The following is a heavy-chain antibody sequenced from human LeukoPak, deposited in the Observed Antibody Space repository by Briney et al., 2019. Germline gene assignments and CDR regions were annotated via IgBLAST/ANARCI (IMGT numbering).Heavy chain of an antibody. J-gene: IGHJ1*01. V-gene: IGHV3-7*01. CDR2: IKPDGSDK. CDR3: AREGFPPGVRL. CDR1: GFTFSTYW. D-gene: IGHD2-2*01. Sequence: GGSLRLSCEASGFTFSTYWMSWVRQAPGKGPECVANIKPDGSDKYYVDSMKGRFTISRDNAKNSLYLQMNSLRAEDTAVYYCAREGFPPGVRLWGQGTLVTVSS.